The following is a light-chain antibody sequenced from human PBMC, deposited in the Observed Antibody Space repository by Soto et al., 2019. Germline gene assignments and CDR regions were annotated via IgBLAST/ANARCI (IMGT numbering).Light chain of an antibody. Sequence: DIQITQSPSSMSASVGARSTSTRRASQGISNYLSWFQQKPGKAPKSLIYAASSSQSGVPSKFSGSGSGTDFTLTISSLQPEDFAVYYCQQYKNWPLFGQGTRLEIK. CDR3: QQYKNWPL. CDR2: AAS. CDR1: QGISNY. V-gene: IGKV1-16*02. J-gene: IGKJ5*01.